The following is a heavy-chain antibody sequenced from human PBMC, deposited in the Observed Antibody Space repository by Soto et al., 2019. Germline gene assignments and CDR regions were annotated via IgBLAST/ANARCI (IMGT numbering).Heavy chain of an antibody. CDR2: IIPIFGTA. D-gene: IGHD2-15*01. Sequence: QVQLVQSGAEVKKPGSSVKVSCKASGGTFSSYAISWVRQAPGQGLEWMGGIIPIFGTANYAQKFQGRVRSTADESTSTAYMELSSLGSEDTAVYSCARESRYCSGGSCYFLPGIDYWGQGTLVTVSS. CDR3: ARESRYCSGGSCYFLPGIDY. CDR1: GGTFSSYA. J-gene: IGHJ4*02. V-gene: IGHV1-69*12.